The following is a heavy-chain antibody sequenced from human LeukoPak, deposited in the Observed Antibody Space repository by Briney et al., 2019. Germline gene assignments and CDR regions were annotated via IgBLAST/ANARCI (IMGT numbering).Heavy chain of an antibody. V-gene: IGHV3-23*01. Sequence: GASLRLSCAASGFTFSSYAMSWVRQAPGKGLEWVSAISGSGGSTYYADSVKGRFTISRDNAKNSLYLQMNSLRAEDTAVYYCARVGALNPGYSSWSYYYGMDVWGQGTTVTVSS. J-gene: IGHJ6*02. CDR1: GFTFSSYA. D-gene: IGHD6-6*01. CDR2: ISGSGGST. CDR3: ARVGALNPGYSSWSYYYGMDV.